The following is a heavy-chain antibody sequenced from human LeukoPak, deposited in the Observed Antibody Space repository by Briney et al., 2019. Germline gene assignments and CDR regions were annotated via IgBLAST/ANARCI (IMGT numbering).Heavy chain of an antibody. D-gene: IGHD4-17*01. Sequence: GGSLRLSCAASGFTFSSYSMNWVRQAPGKGLEWVSSISSSSSYIHYADSVKGRFTISRDNAKNSLSLQMSSLRVEDTAVYYCARVGHYYNYFDPWGQGTLVTVSS. J-gene: IGHJ5*02. CDR3: ARVGHYYNYFDP. V-gene: IGHV3-21*06. CDR2: ISSSSSYI. CDR1: GFTFSSYS.